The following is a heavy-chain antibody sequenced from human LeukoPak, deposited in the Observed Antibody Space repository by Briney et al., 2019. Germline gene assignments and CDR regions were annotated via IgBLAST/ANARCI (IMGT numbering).Heavy chain of an antibody. V-gene: IGHV1-69*04. CDR2: IIPILGIA. Sequence: GASVKVSFKASGGTFSSYAISWVRQAPGQGLEWMGRIIPILGIANYAQKFQGRVTITADKSTSTAYMELSSLRSEDTAVYYCARDFPRYYDSSGYVTRYFDYWGQGTLVTVSS. CDR3: ARDFPRYYDSSGYVTRYFDY. D-gene: IGHD3-22*01. CDR1: GGTFSSYA. J-gene: IGHJ4*02.